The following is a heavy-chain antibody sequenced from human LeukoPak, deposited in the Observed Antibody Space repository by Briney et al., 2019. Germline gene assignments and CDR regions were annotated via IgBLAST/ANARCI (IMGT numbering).Heavy chain of an antibody. Sequence: GGSLRLSCAASGFTFDDYAMHWVRQAPGKGLEWVSGISWNSGSIGYADSVKGRFTISRDNAKNSLYLQMKSLRAEDTALYYCASPGRDGYNLWGQGTLVTVSS. CDR2: ISWNSGSI. V-gene: IGHV3-9*01. J-gene: IGHJ4*02. CDR3: ASPGRDGYNL. D-gene: IGHD5-24*01. CDR1: GFTFDDYA.